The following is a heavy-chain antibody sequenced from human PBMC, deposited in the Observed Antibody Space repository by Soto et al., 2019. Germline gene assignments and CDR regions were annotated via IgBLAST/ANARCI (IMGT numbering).Heavy chain of an antibody. Sequence: QVQLVQSGAEVKKPGSSVKVYCKASGGTFSSYAISWVRQAPGQGLEWMGGIIPIFGTANYAQKFQGRVTITADKSTCTAYMELSSMRSEDTAVYYCARGRDGYTAPYYFDYWGQGTLVTVSS. D-gene: IGHD5-12*01. CDR3: ARGRDGYTAPYYFDY. J-gene: IGHJ4*02. V-gene: IGHV1-69*06. CDR2: IIPIFGTA. CDR1: GGTFSSYA.